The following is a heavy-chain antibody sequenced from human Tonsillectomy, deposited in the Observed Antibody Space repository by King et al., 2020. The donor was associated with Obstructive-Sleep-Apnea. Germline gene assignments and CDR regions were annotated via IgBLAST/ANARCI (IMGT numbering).Heavy chain of an antibody. CDR2: ISSRSSYI. CDR1: GFTFSSYS. V-gene: IGHV3-21*01. CDR3: ARDLGRYSGRYFNWFDP. Sequence: VQLVESGGGLVKPGGSLRLSCAASGFTFSSYSMNWVRQVPGKGLEWVSSISSRSSYIYYADSVKVRFTISRDNAKNSLYLQMNSLRAEDTAVYYCARDLGRYSGRYFNWFDPWGQGTLVTVSS. J-gene: IGHJ5*02. D-gene: IGHD1-26*01.